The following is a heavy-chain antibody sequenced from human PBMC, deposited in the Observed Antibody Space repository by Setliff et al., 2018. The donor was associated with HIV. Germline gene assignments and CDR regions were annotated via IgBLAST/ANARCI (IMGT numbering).Heavy chain of an antibody. V-gene: IGHV4-59*01. Sequence: PSETLSLTCTVSGDSISSYYWSWIRQPPGKGLEWIGYIYYRGSTNYNPSLRSRVTISLDTSKNQFSLKLSSVTAADTAVYYWARGGGFGELLSFDFWGQGTLVTVSS. D-gene: IGHD3-10*01. CDR3: ARGGGFGELLSFDF. CDR1: GDSISSYY. J-gene: IGHJ4*02. CDR2: IYYRGST.